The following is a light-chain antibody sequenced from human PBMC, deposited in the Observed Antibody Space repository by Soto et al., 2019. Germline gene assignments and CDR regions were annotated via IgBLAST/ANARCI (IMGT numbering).Light chain of an antibody. V-gene: IGKV1-5*01. CDR2: AAS. J-gene: IGKJ1*01. Sequence: DIQMTQSPSTLSASVGDRVTITCRASQSISSWLAWYQQRPGKAPQLLIYAASTLQRGVPSRFSGSASGTDFTLTISSLQPEDFATYYCLQHYKYPRTFGQVTTVDIK. CDR3: LQHYKYPRT. CDR1: QSISSW.